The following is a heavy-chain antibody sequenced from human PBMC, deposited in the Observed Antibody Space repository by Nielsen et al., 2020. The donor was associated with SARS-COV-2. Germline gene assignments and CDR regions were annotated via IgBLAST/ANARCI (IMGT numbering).Heavy chain of an antibody. Sequence: GVLKISCAASGFTFSTYTMNWVRQAPGKGLEWVSGISGSGDTSYYADSVKGRFTISRDNAQSSLYLQMNSLRVEDTAVYYCASGYCATNGCRKDYWGQGTLVTVSS. V-gene: IGHV3-48*04. CDR3: ASGYCATNGCRKDY. J-gene: IGHJ4*02. CDR1: GFTFSTYT. CDR2: ISGSGDTS. D-gene: IGHD2-8*01.